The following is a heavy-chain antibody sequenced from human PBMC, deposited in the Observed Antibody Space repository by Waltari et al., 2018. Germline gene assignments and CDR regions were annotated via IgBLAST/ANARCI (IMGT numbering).Heavy chain of an antibody. CDR2: IYYSGST. J-gene: IGHJ4*02. V-gene: IGHV4-30-4*01. Sequence: QVLLQESGPALVKPSQTRSLTCTVSGGSISSDYYWSWIRQPPGTGLEWIGYIYYSGSTFYTPSLKSRVTIAVDTSKTPFSLKLSSVTATDTAVYYCAREGRDFGSGSYYQLFDCWGQGTLVTGSS. D-gene: IGHD3-10*01. CDR3: AREGRDFGSGSYYQLFDC. CDR1: GGSISSDYY.